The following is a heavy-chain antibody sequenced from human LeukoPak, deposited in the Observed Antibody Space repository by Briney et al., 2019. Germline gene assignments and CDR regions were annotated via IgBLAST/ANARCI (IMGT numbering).Heavy chain of an antibody. V-gene: IGHV3-20*04. Sequence: PGGSLRLSCAASGFTFDDYGMSWVRQAPGKGLEWVSGINWDGRYTNYADSVRGRFTVSRDNAKNTLYLQMNSLRAEDTAVYYCARSRYSYGPNFDYWGQGTLVTVSS. D-gene: IGHD5-18*01. CDR3: ARSRYSYGPNFDY. CDR2: INWDGRYT. CDR1: GFTFDDYG. J-gene: IGHJ4*02.